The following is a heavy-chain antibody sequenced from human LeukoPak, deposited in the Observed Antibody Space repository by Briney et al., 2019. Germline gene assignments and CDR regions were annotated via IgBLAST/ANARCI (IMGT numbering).Heavy chain of an antibody. Sequence: GGSLRLSCAASGFTFSSYAMSWVRQAPGKGLEWVSAISGSGGSTYYADSVKGRFTISRDNSKSILSLQMNSLIAEDTAIYYCATYRQVLLPFESWGQGTLVTVSS. CDR1: GFTFSSYA. J-gene: IGHJ4*02. CDR2: ISGSGGST. D-gene: IGHD5-18*01. V-gene: IGHV3-23*01. CDR3: ATYRQVLLPFES.